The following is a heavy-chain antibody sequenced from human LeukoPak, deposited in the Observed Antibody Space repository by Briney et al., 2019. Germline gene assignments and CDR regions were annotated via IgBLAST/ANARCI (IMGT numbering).Heavy chain of an antibody. CDR2: ISYDGSNK. V-gene: IGHV3-30*03. CDR1: GFTFSSYG. CDR3: ARDTVGGCFDY. Sequence: GGSLRLSCAASGFTFSSYGMLWVRQAPGRGLEWVAVISYDGSNKDYADSVKGRFTISRDNSKNTLYLQLNGLMPEDTAVYYCARDTVGGCFDYWGQGTLVTVSS. J-gene: IGHJ4*02. D-gene: IGHD4-23*01.